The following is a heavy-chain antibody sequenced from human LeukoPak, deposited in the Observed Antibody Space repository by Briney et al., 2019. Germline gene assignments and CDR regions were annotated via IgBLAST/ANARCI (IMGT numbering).Heavy chain of an antibody. CDR1: GYTFTSYR. D-gene: IGHD5-12*01. CDR2: ISAYNGNT. CDR3: AREWGYGSPGMDV. Sequence: ASVTVSLKASGYTFTSYRISWVRQAPGQGLEWMGWISAYNGNTNYAQKLQGRVTMTTDTSTSTAYMELRSLRSDDTAVYYCAREWGYGSPGMDVWGQGTTVTVSS. V-gene: IGHV1-18*01. J-gene: IGHJ6*02.